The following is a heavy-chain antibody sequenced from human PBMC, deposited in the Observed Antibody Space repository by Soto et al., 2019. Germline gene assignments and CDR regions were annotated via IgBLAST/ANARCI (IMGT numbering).Heavy chain of an antibody. Sequence: GGSLRLSCAASGFTFSGSAMHWVRQASGKGLEWVGRIRSKANSYATAYAASVKGRFTISRDDSKNTAYLQMNSLKTEDTAVYYCTSLPGYCSNGVCYDYWGQGTLVTVSS. D-gene: IGHD2-8*01. CDR2: IRSKANSYAT. V-gene: IGHV3-73*01. J-gene: IGHJ4*02. CDR1: GFTFSGSA. CDR3: TSLPGYCSNGVCYDY.